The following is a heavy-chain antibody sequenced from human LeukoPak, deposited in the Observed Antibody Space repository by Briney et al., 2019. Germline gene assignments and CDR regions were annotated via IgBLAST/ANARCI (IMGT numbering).Heavy chain of an antibody. D-gene: IGHD6-13*01. CDR1: GFTFDDYG. V-gene: IGHV3-9*01. Sequence: GGSLRLSCAASGFTFDDYGMHWVRQAPGKGLEWVSGISWNGNSIDYADSVKGRFTISRDNAKNSLYLQMNSLRAEDTALYYCAKDVAAGGPDACDIWGQGTMVTVSS. J-gene: IGHJ3*02. CDR3: AKDVAAGGPDACDI. CDR2: ISWNGNSI.